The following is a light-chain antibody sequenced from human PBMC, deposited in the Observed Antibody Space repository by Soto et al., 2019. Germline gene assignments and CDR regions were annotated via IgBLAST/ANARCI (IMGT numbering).Light chain of an antibody. Sequence: EIVMTQSPATLSVSPGERATLSCRAIQSVSSNVAWYQQKPGQAPRLLIYGASTRATGIPARFSGSGSGTEFTPTLSSLQSEDFAVYYCQQYNNWPPYTFGQGTKLEIK. CDR3: QQYNNWPPYT. CDR1: QSVSSN. J-gene: IGKJ2*01. CDR2: GAS. V-gene: IGKV3-15*01.